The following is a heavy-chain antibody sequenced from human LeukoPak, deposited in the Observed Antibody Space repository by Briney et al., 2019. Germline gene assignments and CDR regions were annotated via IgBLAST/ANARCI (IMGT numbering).Heavy chain of an antibody. J-gene: IGHJ4*02. CDR1: GGSISSSSYY. CDR2: IYYSGST. D-gene: IGHD6-19*01. Sequence: SETLSLTCTVSGGSISSSSYYWGWIRQPPGKGLEWIGSIYYSGSTYYNPSLKSRVTISVDTSKNQFSLKLSSVTAADTAVYYCARLAVAGTSLDYWGQGTLVTVSS. V-gene: IGHV4-39*01. CDR3: ARLAVAGTSLDY.